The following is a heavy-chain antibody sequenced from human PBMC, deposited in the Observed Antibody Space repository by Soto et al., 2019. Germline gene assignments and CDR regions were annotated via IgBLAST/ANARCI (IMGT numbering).Heavy chain of an antibody. CDR3: ARAGYSSGWYGLAEYFQH. Sequence: ASVKVSCKASGGTFSSYAISWVRQAPGQGLEWMGGIIPIFGTANYAQKFQGRVTITADESTSTAYMELSSLRSEDTAVYYCARAGYSSGWYGLAEYFQHWGQGTLVTVSS. CDR1: GGTFSSYA. CDR2: IIPIFGTA. V-gene: IGHV1-69*13. J-gene: IGHJ1*01. D-gene: IGHD6-19*01.